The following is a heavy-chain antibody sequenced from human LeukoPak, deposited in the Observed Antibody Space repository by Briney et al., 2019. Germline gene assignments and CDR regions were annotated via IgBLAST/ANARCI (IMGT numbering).Heavy chain of an antibody. J-gene: IGHJ4*02. V-gene: IGHV3-7*01. CDR2: IKQDGSEK. CDR3: ARDRRPYCSSTSCPPDY. CDR1: GFTFSSYW. Sequence: GGSLRLSCAASGFTFSSYWMSWVRQAPWKGLEWVANIKQDGSEKYYVDSVKGRFTISRDNAKNSLYLQMNSLRAEDTAMYYCARDRRPYCSSTSCPPDYWGQGTLVTVSS. D-gene: IGHD2-2*01.